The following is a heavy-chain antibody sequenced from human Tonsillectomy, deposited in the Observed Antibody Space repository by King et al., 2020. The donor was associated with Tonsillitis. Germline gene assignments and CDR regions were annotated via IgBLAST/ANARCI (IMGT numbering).Heavy chain of an antibody. Sequence: QLVQSGAEVRKPGASVKVSCKASGYTFTSYGISWVRQAPGQGLEWMGWISTHSGHTNYAQNLQGRVTMTTDTSTSTAYMELRSLRPDDTAVYYFARDWDCGGDCYYFDYWGQGTLVTVSS. CDR1: GYTFTSYG. J-gene: IGHJ4*02. V-gene: IGHV1-18*01. CDR3: ARDWDCGGDCYYFDY. CDR2: ISTHSGHT. D-gene: IGHD2-21*01.